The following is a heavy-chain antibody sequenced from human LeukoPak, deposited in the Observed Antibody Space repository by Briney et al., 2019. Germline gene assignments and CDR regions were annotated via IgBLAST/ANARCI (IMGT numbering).Heavy chain of an antibody. V-gene: IGHV4-4*07. CDR1: GGSISSYY. CDR2: IYTSGST. CDR3: ARCSTGTYYCYYYMDV. D-gene: IGHD1-1*01. Sequence: NPSETLSLTCTVSGGSISSYYWSWIRQPAGKGLEWIGRIYTSGSTNYNPSLKSRVTMSVGTSKNQFSLKLSSVTAADTAVYYCARCSTGTYYCYYYMDVWGKGTTVTVSS. J-gene: IGHJ6*03.